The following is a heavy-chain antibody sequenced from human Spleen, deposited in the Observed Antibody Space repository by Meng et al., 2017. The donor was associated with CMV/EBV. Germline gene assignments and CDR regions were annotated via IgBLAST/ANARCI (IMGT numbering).Heavy chain of an antibody. V-gene: IGHV3-21*01. D-gene: IGHD3-3*01. Sequence: LSLTCAASGFTFSSYSMNWVRQAPGKGLEWVSSISSSSSYIYYADSVKGRFTISRDNAKNSLYLQMNSLRAEDTAVYYCACPQGYSDFWSGPHGFDYWGQGTLVTVSS. CDR2: ISSSSSYI. CDR3: ACPQGYSDFWSGPHGFDY. J-gene: IGHJ4*02. CDR1: GFTFSSYS.